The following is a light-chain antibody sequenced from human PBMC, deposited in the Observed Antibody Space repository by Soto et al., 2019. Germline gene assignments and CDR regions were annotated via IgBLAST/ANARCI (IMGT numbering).Light chain of an antibody. V-gene: IGKV3-11*01. J-gene: IGKJ5*01. Sequence: EIVLTQSPATLSLSPGERATLSCRASQSVSSNLASYQQKPGQAPRLLIYDASSRATGIPARFSGSGSGTDFTLTISSLEPEDFAVYYCQQRSNSPITFGQGTRLEIK. CDR2: DAS. CDR3: QQRSNSPIT. CDR1: QSVSSN.